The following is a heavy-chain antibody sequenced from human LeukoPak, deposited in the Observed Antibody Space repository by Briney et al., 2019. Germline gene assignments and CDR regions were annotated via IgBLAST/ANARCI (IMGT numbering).Heavy chain of an antibody. J-gene: IGHJ4*02. CDR1: GGSFSGYY. CDR3: ARKTVPTGVDY. D-gene: IGHD4-17*01. V-gene: IGHV4-34*01. Sequence: SSETLSLTCASYGGSFSGYYWSWICQPPGKGLEWIGEINHIGNTGYNPSLKSRVTISVDTSKDQFSLKLSSVTAADTAVYYCARKTVPTGVDYWGQGTLVTVSS. CDR2: INHIGNT.